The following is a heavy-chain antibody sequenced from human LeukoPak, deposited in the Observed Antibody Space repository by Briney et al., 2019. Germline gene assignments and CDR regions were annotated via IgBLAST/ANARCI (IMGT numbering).Heavy chain of an antibody. CDR1: GYSISSGYY. D-gene: IGHD3-10*01. Sequence: PSETLSLTCTVSGYSISSGYYWGWIRQPPGKGLEWIGSIYHSGSTYYNPSLKSRVTISVDTSKNQFSLKLSSVTAADTAVYYCARDRSFFDIWGQGTMVTVSS. V-gene: IGHV4-38-2*02. J-gene: IGHJ3*02. CDR2: IYHSGST. CDR3: ARDRSFFDI.